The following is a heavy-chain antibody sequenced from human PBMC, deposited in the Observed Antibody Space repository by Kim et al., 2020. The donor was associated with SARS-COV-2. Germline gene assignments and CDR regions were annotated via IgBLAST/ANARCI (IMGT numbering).Heavy chain of an antibody. CDR2: T. D-gene: IGHD4-17*01. J-gene: IGHJ5*02. V-gene: IGHV3-53*01. Sequence: TYSADSVKGRFIISRDNSKNTLYLQMNSLRAEDTAVYYCARGSYGGGWFDPWGQGTLVTVSS. CDR3: ARGSYGGGWFDP.